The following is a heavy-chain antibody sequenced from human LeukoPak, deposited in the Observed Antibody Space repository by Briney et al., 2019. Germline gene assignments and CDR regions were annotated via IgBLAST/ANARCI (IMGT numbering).Heavy chain of an antibody. CDR2: IKEDGSER. J-gene: IGHJ4*02. Sequence: PGGSLRLSCEASAFIFSGHWLNWVRQTPGKGLEWVASIKEDGSERQYVDSVKGRFTVSRDNSKNMLSLQMNSLRVEDTAVYYCVRDADISGYYSYSDYWGQGILVTVSS. D-gene: IGHD6-19*01. CDR3: VRDADISGYYSYSDY. CDR1: AFIFSGHW. V-gene: IGHV3-7*01.